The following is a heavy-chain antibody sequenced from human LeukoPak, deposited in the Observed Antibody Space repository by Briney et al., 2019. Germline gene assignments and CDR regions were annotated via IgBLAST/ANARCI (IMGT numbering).Heavy chain of an antibody. CDR3: LRNIVVDYFDY. V-gene: IGHV1-18*01. CDR1: GYTFTSYG. J-gene: IGHJ4*02. Sequence: ASVKVSCKASGYTFTSYGISWVRQAPGQGLEWMGWISAYNGNTNYAQKLQVRVTMTTDTSTNTAYMDLSRLLSDDTAVYYCLRNIVVDYFDYWGQGTLVTVSS. CDR2: ISAYNGNT. D-gene: IGHD2-15*01.